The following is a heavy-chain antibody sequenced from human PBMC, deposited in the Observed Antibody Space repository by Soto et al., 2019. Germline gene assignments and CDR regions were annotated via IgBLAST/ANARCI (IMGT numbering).Heavy chain of an antibody. J-gene: IGHJ4*02. CDR3: ARHRTFHDYGDYDGNDGFDY. CDR2: IYYSGST. CDR1: GGSISSSSYY. D-gene: IGHD4-17*01. V-gene: IGHV4-39*01. Sequence: QLQLQESGPGLVKPSETLSLTCTVSGGSISSSSYYWGWIRQPPGKGLEWIGSIYYSGSTYYNPSLKSRVTISVDTSKNQFSLKLSSVTAADTAVYYCARHRTFHDYGDYDGNDGFDYWGQGTLVTVSS.